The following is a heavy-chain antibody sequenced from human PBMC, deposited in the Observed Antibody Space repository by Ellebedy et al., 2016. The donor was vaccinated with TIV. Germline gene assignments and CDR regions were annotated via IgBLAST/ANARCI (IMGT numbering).Heavy chain of an antibody. D-gene: IGHD6-19*01. Sequence: GESLKISCAASGFTFSSYAMSWVRQAPGKGLEWVSAISGSGGSTYYADSVKGRFTISRDNSKNTLYLQMNSLRAEDTAVYYCAKGSSGWSLPYYFDYWGQGTLVTVSS. CDR3: AKGSSGWSLPYYFDY. V-gene: IGHV3-23*01. J-gene: IGHJ4*02. CDR1: GFTFSSYA. CDR2: ISGSGGST.